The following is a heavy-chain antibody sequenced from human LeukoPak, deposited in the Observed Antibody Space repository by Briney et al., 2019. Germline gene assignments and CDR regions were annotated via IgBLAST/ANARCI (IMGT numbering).Heavy chain of an antibody. CDR1: GFTFSTYG. V-gene: IGHV3-NL1*01. CDR3: ARDYWGSGNRYFDY. J-gene: IGHJ4*02. D-gene: IGHD3-10*01. Sequence: GGSLRLSCAASGFTFSTYGFHWVRQAPGKGLEWVSDIYSCGGSTYYADSVKGRFSISRDNSMNTLFLQMNSLRAEDTAVYYCARDYWGSGNRYFDYWGRGTPVTVSS. CDR2: IYSCGGST.